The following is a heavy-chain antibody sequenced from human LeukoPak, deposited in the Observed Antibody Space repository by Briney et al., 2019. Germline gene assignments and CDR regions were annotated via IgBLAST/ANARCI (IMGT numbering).Heavy chain of an antibody. CDR2: IYYSGST. V-gene: IGHV4-59*12. CDR3: ARGSRDGGSYLFDY. D-gene: IGHD1-26*01. Sequence: SETLSLTCTVSGGSISSYYGRWIRQPPGKGLEWLGYIYYSGSTNYNPSLKSRVTISVDTSKNQFSLKLSSVTAADTAVYYCARGSRDGGSYLFDYWGQGTLVTVSS. J-gene: IGHJ4*02. CDR1: GGSISSYY.